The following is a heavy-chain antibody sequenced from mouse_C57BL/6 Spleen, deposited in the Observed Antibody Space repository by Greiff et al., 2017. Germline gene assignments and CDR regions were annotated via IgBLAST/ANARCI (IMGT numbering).Heavy chain of an antibody. CDR1: GYTFTSYW. CDR3: ASIYYYGSTHYFDY. J-gene: IGHJ2*01. CDR2: IDPSDSYT. V-gene: IGHV1-69*01. Sequence: VQLQQPGAELVMPGASVKLSCKASGYTFTSYWMHWVKQRPGQGLEWIGEIDPSDSYTNYNQKFKGKSTLTVDKSSSTAYMQLSSLTSEDSAVYYCASIYYYGSTHYFDYWGQGTTLTVSS. D-gene: IGHD1-1*01.